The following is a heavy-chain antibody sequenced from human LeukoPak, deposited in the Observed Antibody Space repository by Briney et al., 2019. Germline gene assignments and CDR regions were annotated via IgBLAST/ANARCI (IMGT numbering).Heavy chain of an antibody. V-gene: IGHV1-2*04. J-gene: IGHJ5*02. CDR2: INPNSGGT. Sequence: ASVKVSCKVSGYTFTGYYMHWVRQAPGQGLEWMGWINPNSGGTNYAQKFQGWVTMTRDTSISTAYMELSRLRSDDTAVYYCARDPASSFYCSGGSCYSNWFDPWGQGTLVTVSS. D-gene: IGHD2-15*01. CDR1: GYTFTGYY. CDR3: ARDPASSFYCSGGSCYSNWFDP.